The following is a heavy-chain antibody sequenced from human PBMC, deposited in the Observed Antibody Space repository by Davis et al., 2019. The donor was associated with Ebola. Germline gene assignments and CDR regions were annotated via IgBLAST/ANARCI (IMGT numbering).Heavy chain of an antibody. CDR2: IIPIFGTA. V-gene: IGHV1-69*13. CDR1: GGTFSSYA. Sequence: SVKVSCKASGGTFSSYAISWVRQAPGQGLKWMGGIIPIFGTANYAQKFQGRVTITADESTSTAYMELSSLRSEDTDVYYCARDPPSSSIVGNYYMDVWGKGTTVTVSS. J-gene: IGHJ6*03. CDR3: ARDPPSSSIVGNYYMDV. D-gene: IGHD6-6*01.